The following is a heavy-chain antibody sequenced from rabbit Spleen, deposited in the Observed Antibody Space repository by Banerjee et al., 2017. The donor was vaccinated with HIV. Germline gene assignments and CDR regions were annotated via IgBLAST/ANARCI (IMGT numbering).Heavy chain of an antibody. D-gene: IGHD8-1*01. CDR2: IDSGSSGFT. J-gene: IGHJ6*01. CDR3: ARDTASSFSSYGMDL. V-gene: IGHV1S45*01. CDR1: GVSFSGDSY. Sequence: QEQLEESGGDLVKPGASLTLTCIASGVSFSGDSYMCWVRQAPGKGLEWIACIDSGSSGFTYFANWAIGRFTISKTSSTTVTLQMTSLTAADTATYFCARDTASSFSSYGMDLWGPGTLVTVS.